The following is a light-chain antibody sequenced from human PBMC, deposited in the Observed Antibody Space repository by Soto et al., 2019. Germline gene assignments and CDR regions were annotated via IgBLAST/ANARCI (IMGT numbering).Light chain of an antibody. J-gene: IGKJ1*01. V-gene: IGKV3-15*01. Sequence: EIVSPQPPATLSLSSGERATLSFIASQSVSSNLAWYQQKPGQAPRLLIYGASTRATGIPARFIGSGSGTEFTLTVGGLQSEDFAVYYCQQYNNWPPVTFGQGTKVDI. CDR2: GAS. CDR1: QSVSSN. CDR3: QQYNNWPPVT.